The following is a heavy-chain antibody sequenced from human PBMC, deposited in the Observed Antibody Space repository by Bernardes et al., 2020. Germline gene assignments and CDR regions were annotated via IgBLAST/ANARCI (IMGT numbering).Heavy chain of an antibody. V-gene: IGHV4-30-4*01. CDR1: GGSISSGDYY. CDR2: IYYSGST. J-gene: IGHJ5*02. Sequence: TLSLTCTVSGGSISSGDYYWSWIRQPPGKGLEWIGYIYYSGSTYYNPSLKSRVTISVDTSKNQFSLKLSSVTAADTAVYYCARGPGYCTGGVCYQPNNWFDPWGQGTLVTVSS. CDR3: ARGPGYCTGGVCYQPNNWFDP. D-gene: IGHD2-8*02.